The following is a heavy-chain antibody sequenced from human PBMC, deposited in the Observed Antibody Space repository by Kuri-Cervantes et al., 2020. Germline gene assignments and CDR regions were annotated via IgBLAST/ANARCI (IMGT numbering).Heavy chain of an antibody. CDR1: GGSFSGYY. CDR2: INHSGST. V-gene: IGHV4-34*01. CDR3: ARGLLVRRRQGMNAFDI. Sequence: SETLSLTCAVYGGSFSGYYWSWIRQPPGKGLEWIGEINHSGSTNYNPSLKSRVTISVDTSKNQFSLKLSSVTAADTAVYYCARGLLVRRRQGMNAFDIWGQGTMVTDSS. J-gene: IGHJ3*02. D-gene: IGHD3-10*01.